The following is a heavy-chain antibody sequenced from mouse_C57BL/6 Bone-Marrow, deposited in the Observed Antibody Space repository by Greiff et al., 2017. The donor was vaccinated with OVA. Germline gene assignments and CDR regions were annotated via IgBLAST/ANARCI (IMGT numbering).Heavy chain of an antibody. CDR3: ARNYYGSRDYYAMDY. V-gene: IGHV2-2*01. CDR2: IWSGGST. CDR1: GFSLTSYG. J-gene: IGHJ4*01. D-gene: IGHD1-1*01. Sequence: VQGVESGPGLVQPSQSLSITCTVSGFSLTSYGVHWVRQSPGKGLEWLGVIWSGGSTDYNAAFISRLSISKDNSKSQVFFKMNSLQADDTAIYYCARNYYGSRDYYAMDYWGQGTSVTVSS.